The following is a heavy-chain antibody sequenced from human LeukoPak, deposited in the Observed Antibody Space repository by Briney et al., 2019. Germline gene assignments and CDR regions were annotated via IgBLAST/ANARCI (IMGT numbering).Heavy chain of an antibody. Sequence: GGSLRLSCAASGFTFSSYAMNWVRQAPGKGLEWVAVISYDGSNTYYADSVKGRFTISRDNSKNTLYLQMNSLRAEDTAVYYCAKGLRGYSYGQCDYWGQGTLVTVSS. CDR2: ISYDGSNT. V-gene: IGHV3-30*04. CDR3: AKGLRGYSYGQCDY. J-gene: IGHJ4*02. D-gene: IGHD5-18*01. CDR1: GFTFSSYA.